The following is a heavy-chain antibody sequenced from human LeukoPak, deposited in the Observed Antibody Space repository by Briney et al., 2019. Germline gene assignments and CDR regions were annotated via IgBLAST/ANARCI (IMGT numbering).Heavy chain of an antibody. D-gene: IGHD3-22*01. J-gene: IGHJ4*02. V-gene: IGHV1-18*01. CDR1: GYTFTNYG. Sequence: ASVKVSCQASGYTFTNYGISWARQAPGQGLEWMGWISAYNGNTNYAQRLQGRVTMTTDTSTSTAYMELRSLRSDDTAVYYCARSYYYDSSGYYPPDYWGQGTLVTVSS. CDR2: ISAYNGNT. CDR3: ARSYYYDSSGYYPPDY.